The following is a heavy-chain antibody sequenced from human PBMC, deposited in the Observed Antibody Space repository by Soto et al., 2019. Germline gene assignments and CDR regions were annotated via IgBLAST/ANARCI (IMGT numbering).Heavy chain of an antibody. CDR2: IYYSGST. CDR1: GGSVSSGSYY. CDR3: ARDRGKSMDV. D-gene: IGHD3-16*01. Sequence: QVQLQESGPGLVKPSETLSLTCTVSGGSVSSGSYYWSWIRQPPGKGLEWIGYIYYSGSTNYNPALKSRLTISVDTSKNQFSLKLSSVTAADTAVYYCARDRGKSMDVWGQGTTVTVSS. J-gene: IGHJ6*02. V-gene: IGHV4-61*01.